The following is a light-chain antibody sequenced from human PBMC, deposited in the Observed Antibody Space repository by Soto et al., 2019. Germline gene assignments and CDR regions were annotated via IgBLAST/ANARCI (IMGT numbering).Light chain of an antibody. Sequence: QSVLTQPASVSGSPGQSVTISCTGTSSDVGGYNYVSWYQQLPGEAPKLIIYGVTDRPSGVSNRFSGSKSGNTASLTVSGLQAEDEGDYYCSSYPATRTYVFGTGTKLTVL. CDR3: SSYPATRTYV. V-gene: IGLV2-14*01. J-gene: IGLJ1*01. CDR1: SSDVGGYNY. CDR2: GVT.